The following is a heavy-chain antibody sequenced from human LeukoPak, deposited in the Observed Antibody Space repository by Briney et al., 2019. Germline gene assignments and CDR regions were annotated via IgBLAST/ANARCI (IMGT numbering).Heavy chain of an antibody. CDR1: GGSISSYY. V-gene: IGHV4-59*01. J-gene: IGHJ4*02. CDR3: ARAHVDTAPPFDY. D-gene: IGHD5-18*01. CDR2: IYYSGST. Sequence: SETLSLTCTVSGGSISSYYWSWIRQPPGKGLEWIGYIYYSGSTNYNPSLKSRVTISVDTSKNQFSLKLSSVTAADTAVYYCARAHVDTAPPFDYWGQGTLVTVSS.